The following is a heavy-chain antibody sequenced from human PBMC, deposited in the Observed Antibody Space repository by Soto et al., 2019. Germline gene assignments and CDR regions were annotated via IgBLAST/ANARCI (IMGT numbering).Heavy chain of an antibody. CDR1: GGSIRSYY. D-gene: IGHD2-2*01. V-gene: IGHV4-4*07. CDR3: ARGNCSSPNCYSFSGYYGMDV. CDR2: IYTSGST. J-gene: IGHJ6*02. Sequence: PSETLSLTCTVSGGSIRSYYWSWIRQPAGKGLEWIGRIYTSGSTNYNPSLKSRVTMSLDTSKNQFSLKLTSVTAADTALYYCARGNCSSPNCYSFSGYYGMDVWGQGTTVTVSS.